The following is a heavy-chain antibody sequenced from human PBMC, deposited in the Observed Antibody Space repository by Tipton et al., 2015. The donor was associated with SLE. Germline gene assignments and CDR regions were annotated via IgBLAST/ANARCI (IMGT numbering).Heavy chain of an antibody. J-gene: IGHJ4*02. V-gene: IGHV4-34*01. CDR2: VNHRVIT. CDR1: GASFSGYY. D-gene: IGHD3-10*01. CDR3: ARRFGPFDY. Sequence: TLSLTCAVSGASFSGYYWSWIRQPPGKGLEWIGEVNHRVITKYNPSLKSRLTISPDTSKTQVYLNLSSVTAADTAVYYCARRFGPFDYWGQGRQVTVSS.